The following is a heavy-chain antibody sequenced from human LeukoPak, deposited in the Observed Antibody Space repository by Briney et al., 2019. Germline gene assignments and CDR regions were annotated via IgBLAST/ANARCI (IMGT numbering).Heavy chain of an antibody. CDR3: ARSGYFDWTIDY. J-gene: IGHJ4*02. D-gene: IGHD3-9*01. CDR1: GGSFSGYY. Sequence: SETLSLTCAVYGGSFSGYYWSWIRQPPGKGLEWIGEINHSGSTNYNPSLKSRVTISVDTSKNQFSLKLSSVTAADTAVYYCARSGYFDWTIDYWGQGTLVTVSS. CDR2: INHSGST. V-gene: IGHV4-34*01.